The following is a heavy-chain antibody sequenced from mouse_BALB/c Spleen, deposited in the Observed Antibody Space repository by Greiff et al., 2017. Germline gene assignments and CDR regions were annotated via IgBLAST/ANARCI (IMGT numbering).Heavy chain of an antibody. V-gene: IGHV5-17*02. CDR3: ARYYRYDEAWFAY. D-gene: IGHD2-14*01. Sequence: EVQLVESGGGLVQPGGSRKLSCAASGFTFSSFGMHWVRQAPEKGLEWVAYISSGSSTIYYADTVKGRFTISSDNPKNTLFLQMTSLRSEDTAMYYCARYYRYDEAWFAYWGQGTLVTVSA. J-gene: IGHJ3*01. CDR1: GFTFSSFG. CDR2: ISSGSSTI.